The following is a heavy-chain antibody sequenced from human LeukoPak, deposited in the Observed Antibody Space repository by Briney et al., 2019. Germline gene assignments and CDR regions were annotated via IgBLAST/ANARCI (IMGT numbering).Heavy chain of an antibody. V-gene: IGHV3-23*01. CDR1: GFTFSTYA. Sequence: GGSLRLSCAASGFTFSTYAMSWARQAPGRGLEWVSSITDSGVSTYYADSVKGRFTISRDNSKNTLYLQMNSLRAEDTAVYYCARDCTNGVCYGTDFDYWGQGTLVTVSS. D-gene: IGHD2-8*01. J-gene: IGHJ4*02. CDR3: ARDCTNGVCYGTDFDY. CDR2: ITDSGVST.